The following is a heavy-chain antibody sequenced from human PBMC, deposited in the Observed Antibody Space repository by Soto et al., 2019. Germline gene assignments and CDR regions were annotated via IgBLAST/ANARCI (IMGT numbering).Heavy chain of an antibody. CDR1: GGSIISYY. V-gene: IGHV4-59*08. CDR3: AGSGYDYVGY. CDR2: IYYSGST. J-gene: IGHJ4*02. Sequence: PSEPLPLTRTVSGGSIISYYWSWIRQPPGKGLEWIGYIYYSGSTNYNPSLKSRVTISVDTSKNQFSLKLSSVTAADTAVYYCAGSGYDYVGYWGQGTLVTVSS. D-gene: IGHD5-12*01.